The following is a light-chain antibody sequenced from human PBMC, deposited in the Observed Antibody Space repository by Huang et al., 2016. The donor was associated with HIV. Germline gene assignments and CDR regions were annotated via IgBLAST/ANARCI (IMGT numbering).Light chain of an antibody. CDR3: QRRSNWPS. Sequence: EMFLTQSPGTLSLSPGERATLSSRASQNIRTYLAWYQQKPGQAPRLLISDASIRATGIPARFSGSGSGTDFTLTISRLEPEDSAVYYCQRRSNWPSFGGGTTVEI. V-gene: IGKV3-11*01. CDR1: QNIRTY. CDR2: DAS. J-gene: IGKJ4*02.